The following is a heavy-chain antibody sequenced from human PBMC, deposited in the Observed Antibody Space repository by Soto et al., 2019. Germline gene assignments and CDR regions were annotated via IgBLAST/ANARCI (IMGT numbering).Heavy chain of an antibody. V-gene: IGHV5-10-1*03. D-gene: IGHD1-26*01. CDR2: IDPSDSYT. J-gene: IGHJ6*02. CDR1: GYSFTSYW. Sequence: EVQLVQAGAEVKKPGESLSISCSGSGYSFTSYWISWVRQMPVKGLEWVGRIDPSDSYTNYSPSFQGHVTISADKSISTASLQWSSQEALDTGMYNCARPSTAGGGYPDGMDVWGQGTTVAVSS. CDR3: ARPSTAGGGYPDGMDV.